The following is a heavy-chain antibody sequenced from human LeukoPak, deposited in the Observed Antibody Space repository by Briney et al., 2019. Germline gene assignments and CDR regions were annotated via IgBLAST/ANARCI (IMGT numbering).Heavy chain of an antibody. Sequence: SETLSLTCTVSGGSVSSYYWSWIRQPPGKGLQWIAYIFDTGSGNNTPSLKSRVTMSVDTPKNQFSLRLNSVTAADTAVYYCARARYVSAWYAFDIWGERTIVTVSS. CDR2: IFDTGSG. CDR3: ARARYVSAWYAFDI. D-gene: IGHD6-19*01. CDR1: GGSVSSYY. J-gene: IGHJ3*02. V-gene: IGHV4-59*02.